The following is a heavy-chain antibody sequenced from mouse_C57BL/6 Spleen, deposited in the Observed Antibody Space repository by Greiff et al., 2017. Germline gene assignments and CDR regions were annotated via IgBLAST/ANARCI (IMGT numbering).Heavy chain of an antibody. Sequence: QVQLQQSGPELVKPGASVKISCKASGYAFSSSWMNWVKQRPGKGLEWIGRIYPGDGDTNYNGKFKGKATLTADKSSSTAYMQLSSLTSEDSAVYFCARRTVVDAMDYWGQGTSVTVSS. CDR2: IYPGDGDT. CDR3: ARRTVVDAMDY. J-gene: IGHJ4*01. V-gene: IGHV1-82*01. CDR1: GYAFSSSW. D-gene: IGHD1-1*01.